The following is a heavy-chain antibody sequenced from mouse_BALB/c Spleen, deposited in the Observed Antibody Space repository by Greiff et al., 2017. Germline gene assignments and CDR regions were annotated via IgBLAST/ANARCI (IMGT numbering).Heavy chain of an antibody. CDR1: GFSLTSYD. Sequence: QVQLKESGPGLVAPSQSLSITCTVSGFSLTSYDISWIRQPPGKGLEWLGVIWTGGGTNYNSAFMSRLSISKDNSKSQVFLKMNSLQTDDTAIYYCVSHYYGYYFDYWGQGTTLTVSS. J-gene: IGHJ2*01. CDR2: IWTGGGT. D-gene: IGHD1-2*01. CDR3: VSHYYGYYFDY. V-gene: IGHV2-9-2*01.